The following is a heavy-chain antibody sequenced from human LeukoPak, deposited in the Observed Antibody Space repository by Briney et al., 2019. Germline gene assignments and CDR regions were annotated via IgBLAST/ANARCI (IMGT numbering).Heavy chain of an antibody. CDR1: GFTFDDYA. V-gene: IGHV3-9*01. J-gene: IGHJ4*02. D-gene: IGHD6-6*01. CDR2: ISWNSGSI. CDR3: AKDSSSSSSTSGWWD. Sequence: GRSLRLSCAASGFTFDDYAMHWVRQAPGKGLEWVSGISWNSGSIGYADSVKGRFTISRDNAKNSLYLQMNSPRAEDTALYYCAKDSSSSSSTSGWWDWGQGTLVTVSS.